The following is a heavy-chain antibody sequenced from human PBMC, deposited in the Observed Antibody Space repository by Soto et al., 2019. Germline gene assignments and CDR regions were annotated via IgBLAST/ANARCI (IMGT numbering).Heavy chain of an antibody. CDR1: GYTFTSYA. D-gene: IGHD1-26*01. CDR2: INAGNGNT. J-gene: IGHJ4*02. V-gene: IGHV1-3*01. CDR3: VRDDIGLGLDY. Sequence: ASVKVSCKASGYTFTSYAVHWVRQAPGQRLAWMGWINAGNGNTKYSQKFQGRVTITRDTSASTAYMELSSLRAEDTAIYYCVRDDIGLGLDYWGLGTLVTV.